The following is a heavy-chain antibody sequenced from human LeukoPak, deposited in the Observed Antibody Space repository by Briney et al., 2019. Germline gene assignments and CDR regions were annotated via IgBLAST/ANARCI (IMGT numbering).Heavy chain of an antibody. Sequence: QAGGSLRLSCAASGFTVSSNYMSWVRQAPGKGLEWVSVIYSGGSTYYADSVKGRFTISRHNSKNTLYLQMNSLRAEDTAVYYCARWYSSIETSYYYYYYGMDVWGQGTTVTVSS. J-gene: IGHJ6*02. V-gene: IGHV3-53*04. CDR3: ARWYSSIETSYYYYYYGMDV. CDR1: GFTVSSNY. D-gene: IGHD6-13*01. CDR2: IYSGGST.